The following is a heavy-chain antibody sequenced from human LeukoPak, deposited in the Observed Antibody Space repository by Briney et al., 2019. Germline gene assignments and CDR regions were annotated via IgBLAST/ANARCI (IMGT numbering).Heavy chain of an antibody. D-gene: IGHD2-15*01. CDR1: GFTVSSNY. Sequence: GGSLRLSCAASGFTVSSNYMSWVRQAPGKGLEWVSVIYSGGSTYYADSVKGRFTISRDNSKNTLYLQMNSPRAEDTAVYYCAREHCSGGSCYFDYWGQGTLVAVSS. CDR3: AREHCSGGSCYFDY. V-gene: IGHV3-53*01. CDR2: IYSGGST. J-gene: IGHJ4*02.